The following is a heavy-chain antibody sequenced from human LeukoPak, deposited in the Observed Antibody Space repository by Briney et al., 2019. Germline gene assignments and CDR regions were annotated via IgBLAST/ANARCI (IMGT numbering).Heavy chain of an antibody. J-gene: IGHJ4*02. CDR3: ARLVVVVAATPFDY. D-gene: IGHD2-15*01. V-gene: IGHV3-20*04. CDR2: INWNGGST. Sequence: PGGSXXLSXAXXGFTFDDYGMSWVRQAPGKGLEWVSGINWNGGSTVYADSVKGRFTISRDKAKKSLYMQMNSLRGEDTALYYCARLVVVVAATPFDYWGQGTLVTVSS. CDR1: GFTFDDYG.